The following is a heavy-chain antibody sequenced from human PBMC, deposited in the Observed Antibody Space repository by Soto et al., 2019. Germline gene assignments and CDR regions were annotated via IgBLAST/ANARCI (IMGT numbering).Heavy chain of an antibody. J-gene: IGHJ4*02. CDR3: TTTTSGDYKTFFDY. V-gene: IGHV3-15*01. CDR1: GFTFSNAW. CDR2: IKSKTDGGTT. D-gene: IGHD4-17*01. Sequence: EVQLVESGGGLVKPGGSLRLSCAASGFTFSNAWMSWVRQAPGKGLEWVGRIKSKTDGGTTDYAAPVKGRFTISRDDSKNTLYLQMNRLKTEDTAVYYCTTTTSGDYKTFFDYWGQGTLVTVSS.